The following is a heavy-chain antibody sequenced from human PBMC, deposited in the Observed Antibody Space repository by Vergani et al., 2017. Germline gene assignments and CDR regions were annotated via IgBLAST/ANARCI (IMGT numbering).Heavy chain of an antibody. D-gene: IGHD3-16*01. CDR3: ARMQALGPGGYYFDY. J-gene: IGHJ4*02. CDR2: INPNSGGT. V-gene: IGHV1-2*02. Sequence: QVQLVQSGAEVKKPGASVKVSCKASGYTFTGYYMHWVRQAPGQGLEWMGWINPNSGGTNYAQKFQGRVTMTRDTSKNQFSLKLSSVTAADTAVYYCARMQALGPGGYYFDYWGQGTLVTVSS. CDR1: GYTFTGYY.